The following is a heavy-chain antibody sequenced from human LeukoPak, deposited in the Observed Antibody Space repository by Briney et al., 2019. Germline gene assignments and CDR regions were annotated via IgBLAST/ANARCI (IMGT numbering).Heavy chain of an antibody. CDR1: GYTRTELA. J-gene: IGHJ5*01. CDR2: FDPEAGEA. D-gene: IGHD4-17*01. V-gene: IGHV1-24*01. CDR3: ATDISHDDGEYARGWFDS. Sequence: GASVKVSCKVSGYTRTELAIHWVRQAPGKGLEWMGGFDPEAGEAIYAQKFRGRVTMTEAISTHTAYMELSSLRSEDTALYYCATDISHDDGEYARGWFDSWGQGALVTVSS.